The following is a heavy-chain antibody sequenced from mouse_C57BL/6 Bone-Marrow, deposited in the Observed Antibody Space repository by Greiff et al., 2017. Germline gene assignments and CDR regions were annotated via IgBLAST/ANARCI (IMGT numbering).Heavy chain of an antibody. D-gene: IGHD1-1*01. Sequence: QVQLKQSGAELVMPGASVKLSCKASGYTFPSSWMHWVQQRPGQGLEWIGEIDPSDSYTNYNQKFKGKSTLTVDKSSSTAYMQLSSLTAEDSAVYYCARDCRSYDWFAYWGQGTLVTVSA. V-gene: IGHV1-69*01. CDR3: ARDCRSYDWFAY. CDR1: GYTFPSSW. CDR2: IDPSDSYT. J-gene: IGHJ3*01.